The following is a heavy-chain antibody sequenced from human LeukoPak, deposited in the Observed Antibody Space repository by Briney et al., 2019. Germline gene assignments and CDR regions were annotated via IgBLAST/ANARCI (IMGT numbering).Heavy chain of an antibody. CDR3: ARDKYSYGYAPTNWFDP. J-gene: IGHJ5*02. V-gene: IGHV4-59*13. CDR1: GGSIGKYH. D-gene: IGHD5-18*01. Sequence: SETLSLTCSVSGGSIGKYHWTWIRLPPAQRQGLIGYVYYTGILNYNPSPAHRGSLSIDTSKNQFSLSLSSVTAADTAVYYCARDKYSYGYAPTNWFDPWGQGTLVTVSS. CDR2: VYYTGIL.